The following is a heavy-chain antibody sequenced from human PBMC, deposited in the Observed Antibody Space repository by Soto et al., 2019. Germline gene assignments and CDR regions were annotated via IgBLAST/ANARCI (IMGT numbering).Heavy chain of an antibody. V-gene: IGHV3-23*01. D-gene: IGHD3-3*01. CDR3: AKRFTLFGEVKLSPDFDY. Sequence: EVQLLEYGGGLVQPEGSLRLSCAASGFTFSSHAMSWVRQAPGKGLEWVSAISYSGSNTYYTDSVKGRFTISRDNSKNTLYLQMNSLRGEDTAIYYCAKRFTLFGEVKLSPDFDYWGQVTLVTVSS. J-gene: IGHJ4*02. CDR2: ISYSGSNT. CDR1: GFTFSSHA.